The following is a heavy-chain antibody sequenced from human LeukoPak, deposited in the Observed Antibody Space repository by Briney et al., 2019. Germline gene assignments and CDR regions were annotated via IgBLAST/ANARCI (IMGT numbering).Heavy chain of an antibody. CDR1: GGSISSGGYY. Sequence: PSETLSLTCTVSGGSISSGGYYWSWIRQPPGKGLEWIGEINHSGSTNYNPSLKSRVTISVDTSKNQFSLKLSSVTAADTAVYYCARDSMNFWSGYYRHAFDIWGQGTMVTVSS. J-gene: IGHJ3*02. V-gene: IGHV4-39*07. CDR3: ARDSMNFWSGYYRHAFDI. CDR2: INHSGST. D-gene: IGHD3-3*01.